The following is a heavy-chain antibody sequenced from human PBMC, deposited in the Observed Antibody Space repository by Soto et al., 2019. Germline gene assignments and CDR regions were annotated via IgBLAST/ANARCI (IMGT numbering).Heavy chain of an antibody. CDR2: INHSGST. CDR1: GGSFSGYY. J-gene: IGHJ4*02. V-gene: IGHV4-34*01. CDR3: ARGPGIAVAGDY. Sequence: QVQLQQWGAGLLKPSETLSLTCAVYGGSFSGYYWSWIRQPPGKGLEWIGEINHSGSTNYNPSLKRRVTISVDTSKNQFSLKLSSVTAADTAVYYCARGPGIAVAGDYWGQGTLVTVSS. D-gene: IGHD6-19*01.